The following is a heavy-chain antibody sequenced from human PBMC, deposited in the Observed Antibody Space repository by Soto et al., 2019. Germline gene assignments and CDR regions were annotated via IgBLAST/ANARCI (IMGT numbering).Heavy chain of an antibody. V-gene: IGHV3-23*01. Sequence: GGSLRLSCAASGFIFSSYAMNWVRQAPGKGLEWVSTISDSGGSTYYTDSVKGRFTISRDNSKNTLYLQMYSLRAEDTAVYYCAKALYTSGWSKIDYGGQEPLVTVSS. J-gene: IGHJ4*02. CDR3: AKALYTSGWSKIDY. D-gene: IGHD6-19*01. CDR2: ISDSGGST. CDR1: GFIFSSYA.